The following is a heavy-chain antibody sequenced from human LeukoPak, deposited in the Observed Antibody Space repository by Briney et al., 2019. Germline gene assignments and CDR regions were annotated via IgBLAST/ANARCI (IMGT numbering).Heavy chain of an antibody. CDR3: ATLTYCSGGSCFPKYFQH. V-gene: IGHV4-4*09. J-gene: IGHJ1*01. D-gene: IGHD2-15*01. CDR2: IYXRGST. Sequence: IYXRGSTNHNPSIKSRVTISVDTPKNQFSLTLSSVTAADTAVYYCATLTYCSGGSCFPKYFQHWGQGTLVAVSS.